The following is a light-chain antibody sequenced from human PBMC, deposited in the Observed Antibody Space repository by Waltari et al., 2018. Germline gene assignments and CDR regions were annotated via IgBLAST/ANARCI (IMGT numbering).Light chain of an antibody. J-gene: IGKJ3*01. Sequence: EIVMTQSPATLSVSPGERATLSCRASQSVSSNLAWYQQKPGQAPRLLIYGASTRATGIPARFSGSGSGTEFTLTISSLQSEDFAVYYCQQYNNWSRTITFGPGTKVDIK. CDR2: GAS. CDR1: QSVSSN. CDR3: QQYNNWSRTIT. V-gene: IGKV3-15*01.